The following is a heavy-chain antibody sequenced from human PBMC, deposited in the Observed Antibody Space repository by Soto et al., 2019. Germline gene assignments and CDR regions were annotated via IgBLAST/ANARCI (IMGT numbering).Heavy chain of an antibody. D-gene: IGHD1-26*01. Sequence: QVQLQESGPGLVKPSQTLSLTCTVSGVSINSGGYYWSWLRQHPGKGLEWIGYIYYSGGTYYNPSLKSRLTISIDSSQNQFSLRLSSVTAADTAVYYCARFSGSYPLDYWGQGTLVTVSS. CDR3: ARFSGSYPLDY. CDR1: GVSINSGGYY. J-gene: IGHJ4*02. CDR2: IYYSGGT. V-gene: IGHV4-31*03.